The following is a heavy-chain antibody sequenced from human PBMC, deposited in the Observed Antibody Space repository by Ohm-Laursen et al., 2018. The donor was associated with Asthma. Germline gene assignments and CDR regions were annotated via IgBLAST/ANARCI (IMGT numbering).Heavy chain of an antibody. V-gene: IGHV4-31*11. D-gene: IGHD2-2*02. Sequence: TLSLTCAVSGGSIGSDDYYWSWIRQPPGKGLEWIGYIYHSVSTYYSPSLKSRVTISVDTSKNQFSLKLSSVTAADTAVYYCARVYCSSTSCYTGANWFDPWGQGTLVTVSS. CDR2: IYHSVST. CDR1: GGSIGSDDYY. J-gene: IGHJ5*02. CDR3: ARVYCSSTSCYTGANWFDP.